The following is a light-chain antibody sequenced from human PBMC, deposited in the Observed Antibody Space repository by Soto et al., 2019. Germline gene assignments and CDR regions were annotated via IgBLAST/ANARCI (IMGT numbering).Light chain of an antibody. CDR3: SSYTSRSYV. CDR2: EVS. CDR1: SSDVGDYNY. J-gene: IGLJ1*01. V-gene: IGLV2-14*01. Sequence: QSALTQPASVSGSPGQSITISCTGTSSDVGDYNYVSWYQLHPGKAPKVMIYEVSNRPSGISNRFSGSKSGNTASLTISGLPAEDEADYYCSSYTSRSYVFGTGTKLTVL.